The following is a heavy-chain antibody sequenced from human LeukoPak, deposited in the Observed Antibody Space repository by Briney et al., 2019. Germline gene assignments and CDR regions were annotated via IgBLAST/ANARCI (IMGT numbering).Heavy chain of an antibody. J-gene: IGHJ4*02. CDR2: INHSGST. D-gene: IGHD4-17*01. V-gene: IGHV4-34*01. CDR1: GGSFSGYY. Sequence: SETLSLTCAVYGGSFSGYYWSWIRQPPGKGLEWIGEINHSGSTNYNPSLKSRVTISVDTSKNQFSLKLSSVTAADTAVHYCARGYGKMNYWGQGTLVTVSS. CDR3: ARGYGKMNY.